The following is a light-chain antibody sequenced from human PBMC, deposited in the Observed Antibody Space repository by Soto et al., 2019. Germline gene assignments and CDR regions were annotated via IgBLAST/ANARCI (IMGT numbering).Light chain of an antibody. J-gene: IGLJ2*01. Sequence: SSELTQPPSVSVAPGQTARITCGGSNIGSKSGHWYQQKPGQAPVLVVYDDSDRPSGIPERFSGSNSGNTATLTISRVEAGDEADYYCQVWDTSSDHVVFGGGTKVTVL. V-gene: IGLV3-21*02. CDR1: NIGSKS. CDR2: DDS. CDR3: QVWDTSSDHVV.